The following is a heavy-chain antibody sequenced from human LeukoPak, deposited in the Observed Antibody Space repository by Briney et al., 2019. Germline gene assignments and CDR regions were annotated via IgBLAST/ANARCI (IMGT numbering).Heavy chain of an antibody. CDR2: ISAYNGNT. Sequence: PGASVKVSCKASGYTFTSYGISWVRQAPGQGLEWMGWISAYNGNTNYAQKLQGRVTMTTDTSTSTAYMELRSLRSDDTAVYYCARYVMVRGVIIHNWFDPWGQGTLVTVSS. CDR1: GYTFTSYG. D-gene: IGHD3-10*01. V-gene: IGHV1-18*01. J-gene: IGHJ5*02. CDR3: ARYVMVRGVIIHNWFDP.